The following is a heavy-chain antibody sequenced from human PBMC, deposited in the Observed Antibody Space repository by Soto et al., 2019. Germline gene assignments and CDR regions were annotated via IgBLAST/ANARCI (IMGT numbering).Heavy chain of an antibody. Sequence: QVELVQSGAEVKKPGASVTVSCNFSGYIFTNFAINWVRQAPGEGLEWMGWVSGYNGNTNYARKLQGRVTMTTDTSTSTAYIQLTSLRSDDTAIYFCAIVRGVRGYHYVEPFDYWGQGTLVTVSS. CDR2: VSGYNGNT. CDR3: AIVRGVRGYHYVEPFDY. D-gene: IGHD4-17*01. J-gene: IGHJ4*02. CDR1: GYIFTNFA. V-gene: IGHV1-18*04.